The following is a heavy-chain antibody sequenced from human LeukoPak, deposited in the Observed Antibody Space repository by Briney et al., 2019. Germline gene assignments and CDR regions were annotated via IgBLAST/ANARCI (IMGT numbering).Heavy chain of an antibody. D-gene: IGHD4-11*01. J-gene: IGHJ4*02. Sequence: GGSLRLSCAASGSTFSSYWMSWVRQAPGKGLEWVASIKQDGTEKHCVDSVKGRFTISKDNAKNSLYLQMNSLRAEDTAVYYCAREDHSNYEYWGQGTLVTVSS. V-gene: IGHV3-7*03. CDR2: IKQDGTEK. CDR3: AREDHSNYEY. CDR1: GSTFSSYW.